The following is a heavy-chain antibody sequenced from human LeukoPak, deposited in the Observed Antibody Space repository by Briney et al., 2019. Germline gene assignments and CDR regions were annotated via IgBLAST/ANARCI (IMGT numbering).Heavy chain of an antibody. Sequence: GGSLRLSCAASGFTFSSYWMRWVRQAPGKGLEWVANIKQDGSEKYYVDSVKGRFTISRDNAKNSLYLQMNSLRAEDTAVYYCASCVRYACHYFDYWGQGTLVTVSS. V-gene: IGHV3-7*01. J-gene: IGHJ4*02. CDR1: GFTFSSYW. D-gene: IGHD3-16*01. CDR3: ASCVRYACHYFDY. CDR2: IKQDGSEK.